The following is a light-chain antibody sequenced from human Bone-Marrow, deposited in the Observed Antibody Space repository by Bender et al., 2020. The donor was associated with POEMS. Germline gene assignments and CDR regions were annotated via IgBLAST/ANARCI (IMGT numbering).Light chain of an antibody. CDR2: GNS. V-gene: IGLV1-40*01. CDR1: SSNIGTGYD. J-gene: IGLJ3*02. Sequence: QSVLTQPPSVSGAPGQWVTISCSGTSSNIGTGYDVHWYQQLPGTAPKLLIYGNSNRPSGVPDRFSGSKSGASASLAVTGLQAEDEADYYCCSYAGSYIWVFGGGTKLTVL. CDR3: CSYAGSYIWV.